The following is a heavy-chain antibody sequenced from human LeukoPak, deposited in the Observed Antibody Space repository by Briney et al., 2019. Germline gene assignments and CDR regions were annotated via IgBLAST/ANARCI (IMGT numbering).Heavy chain of an antibody. D-gene: IGHD1-26*01. CDR2: ISGSGAST. Sequence: GGSLRLSCAASGFTFSSYTMSWVRQAPGKGLEWISGISGSGASTYYADSVKGRFTISRDDSRNTLYLQMNSLRGDDTAVYYCAKDVGKWESLHFFDYWGQGTLVTVSS. V-gene: IGHV3-23*01. CDR3: AKDVGKWESLHFFDY. J-gene: IGHJ4*02. CDR1: GFTFSSYT.